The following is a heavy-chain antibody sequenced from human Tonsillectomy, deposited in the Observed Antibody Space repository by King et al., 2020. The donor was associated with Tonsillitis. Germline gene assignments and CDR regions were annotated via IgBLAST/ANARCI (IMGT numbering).Heavy chain of an antibody. CDR3: AGMLTRGYYYFFYMDV. CDR1: GFTFSTYA. CDR2: ISGRGGGA. J-gene: IGHJ6*03. V-gene: IGHV3-23*04. D-gene: IGHD4/OR15-4a*01. Sequence: VQLVESGGGLVQPGGSLRLSCAVSGFTFSTYAMSLVRPAPGKGLEWVSSISGRGGGAYYADSVKGRFTNSRGKSKNTLYLQMNSLRAEDTAVYYCAGMLTRGYYYFFYMDVWGKGTTVTVSS.